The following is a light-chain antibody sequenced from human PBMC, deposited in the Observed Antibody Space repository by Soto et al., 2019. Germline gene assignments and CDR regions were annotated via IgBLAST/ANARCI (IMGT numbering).Light chain of an antibody. CDR3: QQLNSYPSIT. J-gene: IGKJ5*01. CDR2: AAS. CDR1: QGISSY. Sequence: DIPLTQSPSFLSACVGDRVTITCRASQGISSYLAWYQQKPGKAPKLLIYAASTLQSGVPSRFSGSGSGTEFTLTISSLQPEDFATYYCQQLNSYPSITFGQGTRLEIK. V-gene: IGKV1-9*01.